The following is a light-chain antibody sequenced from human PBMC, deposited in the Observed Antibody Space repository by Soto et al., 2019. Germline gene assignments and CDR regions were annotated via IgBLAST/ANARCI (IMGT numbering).Light chain of an antibody. J-gene: IGKJ1*01. V-gene: IGKV3-20*01. CDR3: QQYGSSSWT. CDR1: QSFSSSY. Sequence: EIVLTQSPGTLPLSPGERATLSCRASQSFSSSYLARYQQKPGQAPRLLTYGASSRATGIPDRFSGSGSGTDFTLTISRLEPEDFAVYYCQQYGSSSWTFGQGTKVEIK. CDR2: GAS.